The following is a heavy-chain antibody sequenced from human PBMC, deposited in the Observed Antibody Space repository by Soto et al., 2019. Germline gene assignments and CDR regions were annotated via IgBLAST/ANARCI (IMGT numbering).Heavy chain of an antibody. CDR1: GFTFSSYS. CDR3: AREVSGWSDPAKPDDY. J-gene: IGHJ4*02. Sequence: GGSLRLSCAASGFTFSSYSMNWVRQAPGKGLEWVSSISSSSSYIYYADSVKGRFTISRDNAKNSLYLQMNSLRAEDTAVYYCAREVSGWSDPAKPDDYWGQGTLVTVSS. CDR2: ISSSSSYI. D-gene: IGHD6-19*01. V-gene: IGHV3-21*01.